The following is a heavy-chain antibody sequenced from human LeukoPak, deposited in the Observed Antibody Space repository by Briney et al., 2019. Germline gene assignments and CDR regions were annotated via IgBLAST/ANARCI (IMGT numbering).Heavy chain of an antibody. Sequence: ETLSLTCTVSGGSISSSSYYWGWIRQPPGKGLEWVSTITGSGANTYYGDAVRGRFTISRDKSKNTVYLQMNSLRPEDTAEYYCAKCSFEDGNGYYEDYWGQGTLVTVSS. CDR2: ITGSGANT. CDR3: AKCSFEDGNGYYEDY. CDR1: GGSISSSSYY. J-gene: IGHJ4*02. V-gene: IGHV3-23*01. D-gene: IGHD3-3*01.